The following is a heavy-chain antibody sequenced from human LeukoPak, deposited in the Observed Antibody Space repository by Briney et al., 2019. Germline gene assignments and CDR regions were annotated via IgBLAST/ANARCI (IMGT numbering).Heavy chain of an antibody. J-gene: IGHJ6*03. Sequence: GGSLRLSCAASGFTFSSYGMHWVRQAPGKGLEWVAVISYDGSNKYYADCVKGRFTISRDNAKNSLYLQMNSLRAEDTAVYYCARVKYYYDSSGYNYYYYYMDVWGKGTTVTVSS. V-gene: IGHV3-30*03. D-gene: IGHD3-22*01. CDR3: ARVKYYYDSSGYNYYYYYMDV. CDR1: GFTFSSYG. CDR2: ISYDGSNK.